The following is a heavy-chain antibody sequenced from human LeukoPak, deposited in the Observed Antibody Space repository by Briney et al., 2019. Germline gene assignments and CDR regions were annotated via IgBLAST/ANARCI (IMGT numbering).Heavy chain of an antibody. J-gene: IGHJ4*02. V-gene: IGHV3-48*03. CDR3: ARGDTVMVTAVAGTGVDLDY. CDR1: GFTFSSYE. Sequence: GGSLRLSCAASGFTFSSYEMNWVRQAPGKGLEWVSQISSSGGTKYYADSVKGRFTISRDNAKNSVYLQMNTLRAEDTAVYYCARGDTVMVTAVAGTGVDLDYWGQGTLVTVSP. D-gene: IGHD6-19*01. CDR2: ISSSGGTK.